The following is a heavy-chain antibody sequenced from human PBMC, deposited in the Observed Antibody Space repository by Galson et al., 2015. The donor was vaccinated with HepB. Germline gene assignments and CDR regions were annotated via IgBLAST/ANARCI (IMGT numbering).Heavy chain of an antibody. V-gene: IGHV3-30*18. D-gene: IGHD7-27*01. J-gene: IGHJ4*02. CDR2: ISNDGSNK. Sequence: SLRLSCAASGFTFSSYGMHWVRQAPGKGLEWVAVISNDGSNKYYADSVKGRFTISRDNSKKTLYLQMNSLRSEDTAVYYCAKGASGDGNFDYWGQGTLVTVSS. CDR3: AKGASGDGNFDY. CDR1: GFTFSSYG.